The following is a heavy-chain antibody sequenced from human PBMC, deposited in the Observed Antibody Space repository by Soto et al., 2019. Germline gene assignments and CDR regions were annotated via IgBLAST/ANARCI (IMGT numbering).Heavy chain of an antibody. CDR2: ISGSGTYI. CDR3: ARAISYFYYGMDV. V-gene: IGHV3-21*01. J-gene: IGHJ6*02. Sequence: GGSLRLSCAASGFTFNTYSMNWVRQAPGKGLEWVSCISGSGTYIDYPASVKGRFIVSRDNAKNSLYLEMNSLRAEDTAVYYCARAISYFYYGMDVWGQGTTVTVSS. CDR1: GFTFNTYS.